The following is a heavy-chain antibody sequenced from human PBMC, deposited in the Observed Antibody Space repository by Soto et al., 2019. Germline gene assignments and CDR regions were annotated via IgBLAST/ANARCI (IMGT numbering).Heavy chain of an antibody. CDR1: GFSLDTNGVG. J-gene: IGHJ4*02. CDR2: VYWNDDK. V-gene: IGHV2-5*01. Sequence: QITLKESGPTLVKPTQTLSLTCAFSGFSLDTNGVGVGWIRQPPGKALEWLALVYWNDDKRFSPSLWGRITITKDTSNNQVVLTMTNVGPDDTATYYCARGPPTSCSGGSCYSHYFDYWGQGTLVTVSS. D-gene: IGHD2-15*01. CDR3: ARGPPTSCSGGSCYSHYFDY.